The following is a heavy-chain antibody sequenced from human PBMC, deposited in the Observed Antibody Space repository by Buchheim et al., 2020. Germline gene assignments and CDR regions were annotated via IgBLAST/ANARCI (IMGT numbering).Heavy chain of an antibody. Sequence: QVQLQESGPGLVKPSGTLSLTCAVSGGSISSSNWWSWVRQPPGKGLEWIGEIYHSGSTNYNPSLKSRVTISVDKSKNQFSLKLSSVTAADTAVYYCARLQLSDYDFWSGHPSDYYYGMDVWGQGTT. CDR2: IYHSGST. J-gene: IGHJ6*02. D-gene: IGHD3-3*01. CDR1: GGSISSSNW. V-gene: IGHV4-4*02. CDR3: ARLQLSDYDFWSGHPSDYYYGMDV.